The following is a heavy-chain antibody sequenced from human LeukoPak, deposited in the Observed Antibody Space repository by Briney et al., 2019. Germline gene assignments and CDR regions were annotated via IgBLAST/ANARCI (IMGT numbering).Heavy chain of an antibody. Sequence: ASVKVSCKASGYSLIVYYIHWVRQAPGQGLEWMGIINPGGGATTYAQKFQGRVTMTRDMSTSTVHMELSSLRSEDTAVYYCSRGHYYDNSGYISSRGFDIWGQGTMVSVLS. D-gene: IGHD3-22*01. CDR2: INPGGGAT. CDR1: GYSLIVYY. J-gene: IGHJ3*02. CDR3: SRGHYYDNSGYISSRGFDI. V-gene: IGHV1-46*01.